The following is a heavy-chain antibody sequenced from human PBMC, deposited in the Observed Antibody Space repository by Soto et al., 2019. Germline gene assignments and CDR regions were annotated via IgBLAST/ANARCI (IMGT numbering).Heavy chain of an antibody. Sequence: EVQLVESGGGLVKPGGSLRLSCAASGITFSSYSMNWVRQAPGKGLEWVSSISSTGTYIDYADSVKGRFTISRDNANNSLFLQMDSLRAEDAALYYCARETNPYSSSSHAFDIWGQGTMVTVSS. V-gene: IGHV3-21*01. CDR2: ISSTGTYI. D-gene: IGHD6-6*01. CDR1: GITFSSYS. CDR3: ARETNPYSSSSHAFDI. J-gene: IGHJ3*02.